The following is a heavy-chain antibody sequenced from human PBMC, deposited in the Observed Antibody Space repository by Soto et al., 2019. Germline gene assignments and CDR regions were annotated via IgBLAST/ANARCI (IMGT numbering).Heavy chain of an antibody. Sequence: QVQLVQSGAEVKRPGSSVKVSCKASGGTFSSYAISWVRQAPGQGLEWMGGIIPIFGTANYAQKFQGRVTITADESTSTAYMELRSLRSEDPAVYYCARDVTGWYWFDPWGQGTLVTVS. J-gene: IGHJ5*02. V-gene: IGHV1-69*01. CDR2: IIPIFGTA. CDR3: ARDVTGWYWFDP. CDR1: GGTFSSYA. D-gene: IGHD6-19*01.